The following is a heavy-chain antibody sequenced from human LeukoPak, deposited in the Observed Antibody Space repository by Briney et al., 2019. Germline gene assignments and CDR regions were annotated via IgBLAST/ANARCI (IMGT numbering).Heavy chain of an antibody. V-gene: IGHV3-13*01. CDR1: GFTFSSYD. J-gene: IGHJ6*02. CDR2: IDSVSNT. Sequence: GGSLRLSCEASGFTFSSYDMHWVRQVTGRGLEWVSAIDSVSNTYYPGSVKGRFTISRENAKNSVYLQMNSLRAGETAVYYCTLSYGRGFNYYYGMDVWGQGTTVTVSS. D-gene: IGHD5-18*01. CDR3: TLSYGRGFNYYYGMDV.